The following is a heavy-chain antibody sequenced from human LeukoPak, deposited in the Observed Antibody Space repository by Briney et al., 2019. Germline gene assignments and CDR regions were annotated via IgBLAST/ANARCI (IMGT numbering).Heavy chain of an antibody. V-gene: IGHV3-11*05. CDR3: ARGDYDSSGYYIS. Sequence: GGSLRLSCAASGFSFSDYHMSWIRQAPGKGLEWVSYISSSSPYTNYADSVKGRFTISRDNAKNSLYLQMNSLRAEDTAVYYCARGDYDSSGYYISWGQGTPVTVSS. D-gene: IGHD3-22*01. CDR1: GFSFSDYH. J-gene: IGHJ4*02. CDR2: ISSSSPYT.